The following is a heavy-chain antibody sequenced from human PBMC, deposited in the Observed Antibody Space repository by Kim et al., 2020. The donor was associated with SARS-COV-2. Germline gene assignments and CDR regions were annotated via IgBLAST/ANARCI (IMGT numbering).Heavy chain of an antibody. V-gene: IGHV4-38-2*02. CDR2: IYHSGST. CDR1: GYSISSGYY. Sequence: SETLSLTCTVSGYSISSGYYWGWIRQPPGKGLEWIGSIYHSGSTYYNPSLKSRVTISVDTSKNQFSLKLSSVTAADTAVYYCARENLSSWTFYYYYYGMDVWGQGTTVTVSS. CDR3: ARENLSSWTFYYYYYGMDV. D-gene: IGHD6-13*01. J-gene: IGHJ6*02.